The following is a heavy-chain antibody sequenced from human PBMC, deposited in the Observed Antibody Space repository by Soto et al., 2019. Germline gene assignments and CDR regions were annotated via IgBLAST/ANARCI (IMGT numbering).Heavy chain of an antibody. CDR2: VIPILGTA. V-gene: IGHV1-69*01. Sequence: QVQLVQSGAEVKKPGSSVKVSCTASGGSLRNSVISWVRQAPAQRLEWMGGVIPILGTANYAQKFQGRVTMTADEATSTAYMDWSSLSPDDTAVYYCARLGHPGHWGPGTRVIVSS. J-gene: IGHJ4*02. CDR3: ARLGHPGH. CDR1: GGSLRNSV.